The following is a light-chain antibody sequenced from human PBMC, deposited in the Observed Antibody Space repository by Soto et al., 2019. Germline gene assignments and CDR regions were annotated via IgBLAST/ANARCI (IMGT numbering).Light chain of an antibody. CDR1: SSDVGSYKD. J-gene: IGLJ1*01. CDR2: DVS. Sequence: QSALTQPRSVSGSPGQSVTISCTGTSSDVGSYKDVSWYQHHTGKAPKLMIYDVSERPSGVPDRFSGSKSGNTASPTISGLQAEDEANYYCCAYADTFYVFGTGTKLTVL. CDR3: CAYADTFYV. V-gene: IGLV2-11*01.